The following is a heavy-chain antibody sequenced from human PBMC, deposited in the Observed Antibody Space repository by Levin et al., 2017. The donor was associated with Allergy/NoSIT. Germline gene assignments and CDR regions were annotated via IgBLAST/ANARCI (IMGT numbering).Heavy chain of an antibody. CDR3: ARTGLYDSSGYYDY. CDR2: ISSSGSTI. CDR1: GFTFSDYY. V-gene: IGHV3-11*01. J-gene: IGHJ4*02. D-gene: IGHD3-22*01. Sequence: SCAASGFTFSDYYMSWIRQAPGKGLEWVSYISSSGSTIHYADSVKGRFTISRDNAKNSLYLQMNSLRAEDTAVYYCARTGLYDSSGYYDYWGQGTLVTVSS.